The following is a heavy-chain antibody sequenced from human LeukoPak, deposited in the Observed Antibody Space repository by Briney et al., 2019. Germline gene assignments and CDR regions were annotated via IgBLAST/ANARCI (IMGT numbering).Heavy chain of an antibody. Sequence: GGSLRLSCAGSGFTFSSDGMHWVRQAPGKGLEWAAFISDDGSKKHYADSLKGRFTISRDNAKNSLYLQMNSLRAEDTAVYYCARDRVAGTQLPSFLDYWGQGTLVTVSS. V-gene: IGHV3-30*03. J-gene: IGHJ4*02. CDR1: GFTFSSDG. D-gene: IGHD6-19*01. CDR3: ARDRVAGTQLPSFLDY. CDR2: ISDDGSKK.